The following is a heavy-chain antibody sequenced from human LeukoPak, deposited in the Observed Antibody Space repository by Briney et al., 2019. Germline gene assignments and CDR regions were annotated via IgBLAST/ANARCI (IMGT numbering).Heavy chain of an antibody. V-gene: IGHV3-74*01. Sequence: GGSLRLSCAASGFTFSNYWMHWVRQAPGQGLVWVSRIKTDGSAAGYADSVRGRFTISRDNAKNTLYLHMNSLRAEDTAVYYCTRDLVYGSGSSDYWGQGTLVTVSS. J-gene: IGHJ4*02. CDR3: TRDLVYGSGSSDY. CDR2: IKTDGSAA. CDR1: GFTFSNYW. D-gene: IGHD3-10*01.